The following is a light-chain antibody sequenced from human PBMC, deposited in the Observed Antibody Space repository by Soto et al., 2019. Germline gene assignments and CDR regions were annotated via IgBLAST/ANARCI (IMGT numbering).Light chain of an antibody. Sequence: QSVLAQPASVSGSRGQSITISFTGTSSDVGRYNYVSWFQQHPGKVPKLIIYDVSNWPSGVSDRFSGSKSGNTASLTISELQPEDEADYYCAAWDDSLDGPFFGTGTKVTVL. V-gene: IGLV2-14*03. J-gene: IGLJ1*01. CDR3: AAWDDSLDGPF. CDR2: DVS. CDR1: SSDVGRYNY.